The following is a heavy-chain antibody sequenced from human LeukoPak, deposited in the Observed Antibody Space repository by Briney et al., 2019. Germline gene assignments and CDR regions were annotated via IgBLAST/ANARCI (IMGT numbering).Heavy chain of an antibody. J-gene: IGHJ4*02. Sequence: GSLRLSCAASGFTFSSYAMSWVRQAPGKGLEWVSAISVSGGSSYYADSVKGRFTISRDNSKNTLYLQMNSLRAEDTAVYYCAKDRAYYYDSSGYYLDYWGQGTLVTVSS. V-gene: IGHV3-23*01. CDR2: ISVSGGSS. CDR3: AKDRAYYYDSSGYYLDY. CDR1: GFTFSSYA. D-gene: IGHD3-22*01.